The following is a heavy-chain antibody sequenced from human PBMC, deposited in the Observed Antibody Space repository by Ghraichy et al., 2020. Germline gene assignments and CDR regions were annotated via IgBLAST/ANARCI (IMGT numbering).Heavy chain of an antibody. J-gene: IGHJ4*02. V-gene: IGHV3-23*01. D-gene: IGHD6-19*01. CDR3: AKDLMSGWYGADFDY. Sequence: GGSLRLSCAASGFTFSSYDMSWVRQAPGKGLEWVSAISGSGGSTYYADSVKGRFTISRDNSKNTLYLQMNSLRAEDTAVYYCAKDLMSGWYGADFDYWGQGTLVTVSS. CDR2: ISGSGGST. CDR1: GFTFSSYD.